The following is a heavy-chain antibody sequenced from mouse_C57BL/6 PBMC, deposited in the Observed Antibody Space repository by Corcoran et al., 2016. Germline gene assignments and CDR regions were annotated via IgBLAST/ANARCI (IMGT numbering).Heavy chain of an antibody. V-gene: IGHV3-6*01. J-gene: IGHJ4*01. CDR2: ISYKGSN. CDR3: ARYCYYDYYATPYYDTLDY. Sequence: DVQLQESGPGLVKPSQSLSLTCSVTGYSITSGYYWNWIRQLPGNKLEWIGYISYKGSNNSNPSLKNRISINRDTSKNQVCLKLNSVTTEDTATYYCARYCYYDYYATPYYDTLDYWGQGTSVTVSS. D-gene: IGHD2-4*01. CDR1: GYSITSGYY.